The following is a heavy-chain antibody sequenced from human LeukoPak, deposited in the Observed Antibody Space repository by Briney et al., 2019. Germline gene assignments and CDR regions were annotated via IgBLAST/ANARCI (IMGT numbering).Heavy chain of an antibody. CDR3: AKDTRDDHHSDY. CDR2: ISYDGINK. J-gene: IGHJ4*02. Sequence: QPWRSLRLSCAASGFTFSSYGMHWVRQAPGKGLEWVAIISYDGINKYYPDSVKGRFTISRDNSKNTLYLQMNSLRAEDTAVYYCAKDTRDDHHSDYWGQGTLVTVSS. D-gene: IGHD1-14*01. V-gene: IGHV3-30*18. CDR1: GFTFSSYG.